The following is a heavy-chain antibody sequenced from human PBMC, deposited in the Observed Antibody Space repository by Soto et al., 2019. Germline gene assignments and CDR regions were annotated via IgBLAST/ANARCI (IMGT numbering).Heavy chain of an antibody. D-gene: IGHD3-10*01. J-gene: IGHJ4*02. V-gene: IGHV4-39*01. Sequence: LETLSLTCTVSGGSISSSSYYWGWIRQPPGKGLEWIGSIYYSGSTYYNPSLKSRVTISVDTSKNQFSLKLSSVTAADTAVYYCARQAPNYYGSGSYYPDYWGQGTLVTVSS. CDR1: GGSISSSSYY. CDR2: IYYSGST. CDR3: ARQAPNYYGSGSYYPDY.